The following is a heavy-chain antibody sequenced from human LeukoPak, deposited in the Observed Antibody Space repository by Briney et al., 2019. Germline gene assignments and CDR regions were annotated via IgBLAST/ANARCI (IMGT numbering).Heavy chain of an antibody. CDR1: GFTFSSYS. Sequence: PGGSLRLSCAASGFTFSSYSMNWVRQAPGKGLEWVSYISSSSSTIYYADSVKGRFTISRDNAKNSLYLQMNSLRAEDTAVYYCARDRDSGSHKIDYWGQGTLVTVSS. CDR3: ARDRDSGSHKIDY. D-gene: IGHD1-26*01. V-gene: IGHV3-48*04. J-gene: IGHJ4*02. CDR2: ISSSSSTI.